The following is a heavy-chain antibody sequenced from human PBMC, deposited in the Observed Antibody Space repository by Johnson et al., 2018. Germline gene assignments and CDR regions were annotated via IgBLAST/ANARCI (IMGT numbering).Heavy chain of an antibody. Sequence: QVQLQESGPGLVKPSETLSLTCTVSGGSISSYYWSWIRQPPGKGLEWIGYIYYRGSTNYNPSLKSPVTISVDTSKNQFSLKLSSVTAADPAVYYCARDLRDYGNGMDVWGQGTTVTVSS. CDR2: IYYRGST. J-gene: IGHJ6*02. CDR3: ARDLRDYGNGMDV. CDR1: GGSISSYY. D-gene: IGHD4-17*01. V-gene: IGHV4-59*01.